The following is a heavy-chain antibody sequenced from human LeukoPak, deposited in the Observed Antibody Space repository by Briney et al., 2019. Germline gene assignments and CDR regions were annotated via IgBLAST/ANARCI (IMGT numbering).Heavy chain of an antibody. V-gene: IGHV3-30*18. D-gene: IGHD5-18*01. CDR1: GFDFNIYE. CDR2: ISYDGSNK. CDR3: AKIDTATLMDV. J-gene: IGHJ6*02. Sequence: GGSLRLSCAASGFDFNIYEMIWVRQAPGKGLEWVAVISYDGSNKYYADSVKGRFTISRDNSKNTLYLQMNSLRAEDTAVYYCAKIDTATLMDVWGQGTTVTVSS.